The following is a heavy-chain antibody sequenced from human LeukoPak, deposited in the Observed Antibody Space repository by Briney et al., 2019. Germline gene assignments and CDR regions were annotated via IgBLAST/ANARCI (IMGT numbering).Heavy chain of an antibody. D-gene: IGHD1-26*01. V-gene: IGHV3-23*01. CDR3: AKDLASIGSRDFDY. CDR1: GFTFSSYA. CDR2: ISGSGGST. Sequence: QPGGSLRLSCAASGFTFSSYAMSWVRQTPGKGLGWVSAISGSGGSTYYADSVKGRFTISRDNSKNTLYPQMNSLRAEDTAVYYCAKDLASIGSRDFDYWGQGTLVTVSS. J-gene: IGHJ4*02.